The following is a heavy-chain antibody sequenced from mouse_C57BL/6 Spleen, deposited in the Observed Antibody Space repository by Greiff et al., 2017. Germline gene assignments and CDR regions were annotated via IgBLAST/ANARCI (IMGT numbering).Heavy chain of an antibody. CDR3: ARWESYYGSSYDY. Sequence: QVQLQQPGAELVKPGASVKMSCKASGYTFTSYWITWVKQRPGQGLEWIGDIYPGSGSTNYNEKFKSKATMTVDTSSSTAYMQLSSLTSEDAAVYYCARWESYYGSSYDYWGQGTTLTVSS. D-gene: IGHD1-1*01. J-gene: IGHJ2*01. V-gene: IGHV1-55*01. CDR2: IYPGSGST. CDR1: GYTFTSYW.